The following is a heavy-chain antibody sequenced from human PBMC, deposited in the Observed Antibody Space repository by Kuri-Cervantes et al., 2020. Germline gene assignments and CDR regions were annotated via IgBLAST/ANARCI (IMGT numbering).Heavy chain of an antibody. Sequence: GGSLRLSCAASGFTVSSNYMSWVRQAPGKGLEWVSSISSSSSYIYYADSVKGRFTISRDNAKNSLYLQMNSLRAEDAAVYYCAKTAGVGVVGDYWGQGTLVTVSS. CDR2: ISSSSSYI. D-gene: IGHD6-13*01. J-gene: IGHJ4*02. CDR3: AKTAGVGVVGDY. V-gene: IGHV3-21*01. CDR1: GFTVSSNY.